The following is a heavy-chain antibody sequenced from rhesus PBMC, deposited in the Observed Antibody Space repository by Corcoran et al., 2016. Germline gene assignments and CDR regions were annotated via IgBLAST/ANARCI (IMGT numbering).Heavy chain of an antibody. CDR1: GFTFSSYG. CDR2: ISSASSYL. J-gene: IGHJ4*01. D-gene: IGHD2-21*01. Sequence: EVQLVESGGGLVQPGGSLRLSCAASGFTFSSYGMSGVRQAPGKGLEWVSSISSASSYLYYADSVKGRFTISRDNAKNSLSLQMNSLRAEDTAVYYCTSGSISRFDYWGQGVLVTVSS. V-gene: IGHV3S16*01. CDR3: TSGSISRFDY.